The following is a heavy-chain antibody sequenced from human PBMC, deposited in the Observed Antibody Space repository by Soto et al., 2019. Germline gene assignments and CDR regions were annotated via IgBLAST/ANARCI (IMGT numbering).Heavy chain of an antibody. D-gene: IGHD1-20*01. J-gene: IGHJ3*02. V-gene: IGHV3-23*01. CDR3: AKGDNGWMYAFDI. CDR2: ISGSGGST. CDR1: GFTFSSYA. Sequence: GGSLRLSCAASGFTFSSYAMSWVRQAPGKGLEWVSAISGSGGSTYFADSVKGRFTISRDNSKNTLYLQMNSLRAEDTAVYYCAKGDNGWMYAFDIWGQGTMVTVSS.